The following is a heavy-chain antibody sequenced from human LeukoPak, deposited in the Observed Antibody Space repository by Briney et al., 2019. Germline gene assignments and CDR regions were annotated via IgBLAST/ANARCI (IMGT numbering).Heavy chain of an antibody. Sequence: GGSLRLSCAASRFTFSSYAMSWVRQAPGQGLEWVSAISGSGGSTYYADSVKGRFTISRDNSKNTLYLQMNSLRAEDTAVYYCAKPWYYYDSSGYWFDPWGQGTLVTVSS. J-gene: IGHJ5*02. D-gene: IGHD3-22*01. CDR3: AKPWYYYDSSGYWFDP. CDR1: RFTFSSYA. CDR2: ISGSGGST. V-gene: IGHV3-23*01.